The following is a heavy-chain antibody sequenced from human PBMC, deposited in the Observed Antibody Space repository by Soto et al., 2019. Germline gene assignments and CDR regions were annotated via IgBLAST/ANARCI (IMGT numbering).Heavy chain of an antibody. Sequence: GGSLRLSCAASGFTFSSYSMNWVRQAPGKGLEWVSSISSSSSYIYYADSVKGRFTISRDNAKNSLYLQMNSLRAEDTAVYYCARDFRTGRPYYYMDVWGKGTTVTVSS. D-gene: IGHD1-1*01. V-gene: IGHV3-21*01. J-gene: IGHJ6*03. CDR2: ISSSSSYI. CDR3: ARDFRTGRPYYYMDV. CDR1: GFTFSSYS.